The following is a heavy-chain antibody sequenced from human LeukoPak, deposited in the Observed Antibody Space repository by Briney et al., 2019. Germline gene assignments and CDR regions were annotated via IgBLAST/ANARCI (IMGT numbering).Heavy chain of an antibody. V-gene: IGHV3-30-3*01. CDR3: ARETSSGWEFDY. CDR1: GFTFSSYA. Sequence: GGSLRLSCAASGFTFSSYAMHWVRQAPGKGLEWVAVISYDGTNKYYADSVKGRFTISRDNSKITLYLQMNSLRAEDTAVYYCARETSSGWEFDYWGQGTLVTVSS. J-gene: IGHJ4*02. CDR2: ISYDGTNK. D-gene: IGHD6-19*01.